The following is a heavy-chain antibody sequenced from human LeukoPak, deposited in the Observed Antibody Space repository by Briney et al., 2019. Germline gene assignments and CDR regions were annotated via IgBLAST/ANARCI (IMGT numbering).Heavy chain of an antibody. CDR1: GFTFSSYW. D-gene: IGHD6-13*01. V-gene: IGHV3-74*01. Sequence: GGSLRLSCAASGFTFSSYWMHWVRQAPGKGLVWVSRINSDGSSTSYADSVKGRFTISRDNAKNTLYLQMNSLRAEDTAVYYCAKDRGGSSWYFTTDYWGQGTLVTVSS. CDR3: AKDRGGSSWYFTTDY. J-gene: IGHJ4*02. CDR2: INSDGSST.